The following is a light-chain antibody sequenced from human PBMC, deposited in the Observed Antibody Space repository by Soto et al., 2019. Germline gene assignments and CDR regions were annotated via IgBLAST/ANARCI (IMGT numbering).Light chain of an antibody. J-gene: IGKJ3*01. CDR3: QQRYTWPS. CDR1: QSVSNY. Sequence: ETVLTQSPATLSLSPGERATLSCRASQSVSNYLAWYQQKPGQAPRLLIYDASKRATGIPARFRGSGSGIEFTLTISSLEPEDFEVYYCQQRYTWPSFGPGTKVDIK. V-gene: IGKV3-11*01. CDR2: DAS.